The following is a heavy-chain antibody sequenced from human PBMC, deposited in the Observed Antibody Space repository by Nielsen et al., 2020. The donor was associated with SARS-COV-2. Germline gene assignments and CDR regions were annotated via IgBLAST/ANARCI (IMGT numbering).Heavy chain of an antibody. Sequence: GESLKISCAASGFTFDDYGMSWVRQAPGKGLEWVSGINWNGGSTGYADSVKGGFTISRDNAKNSLYLQMNSLRAEDTALYHCARDDYGGNSDYWGQGTLVTVSS. J-gene: IGHJ4*02. D-gene: IGHD4-23*01. CDR3: ARDDYGGNSDY. V-gene: IGHV3-20*01. CDR2: INWNGGST. CDR1: GFTFDDYG.